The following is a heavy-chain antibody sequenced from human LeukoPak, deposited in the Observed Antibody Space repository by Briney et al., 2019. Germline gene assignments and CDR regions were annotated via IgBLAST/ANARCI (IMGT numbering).Heavy chain of an antibody. CDR2: IYFTGTT. CDR1: GGXISSDY. D-gene: IGHD3-9*01. Sequence: SETLSLTCTVSGGXISSDYCSWIRQPPGKGLEWIGYIYFTGTTTYNPTLKSRVTISVDTSQNQFSLKLNSVTAADTAVYYCSRYSTWFDYWGQGTLVTVSS. J-gene: IGHJ4*02. V-gene: IGHV4-59*01. CDR3: SRYSTWFDY.